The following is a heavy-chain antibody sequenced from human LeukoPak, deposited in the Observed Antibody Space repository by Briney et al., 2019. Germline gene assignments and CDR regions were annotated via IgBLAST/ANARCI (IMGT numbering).Heavy chain of an antibody. Sequence: ASVKVSCKASGDTLTSYDFNWVRQATGPGLEWMGWMDPNSGNTGYAQKFQGRVTMTRNTSISTAYMELSSLTSEDTAVYYCAKSLPSIAAHWGQGTLVTVSS. V-gene: IGHV1-8*01. J-gene: IGHJ4*02. CDR2: MDPNSGNT. D-gene: IGHD6-6*01. CDR1: GDTLTSYD. CDR3: AKSLPSIAAH.